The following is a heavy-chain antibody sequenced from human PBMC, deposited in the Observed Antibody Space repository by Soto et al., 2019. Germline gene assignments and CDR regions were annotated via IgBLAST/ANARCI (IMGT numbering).Heavy chain of an antibody. CDR2: VSHHGTS. J-gene: IGHJ5*02. CDR1: DGSLTEYH. Sequence: SETLSLTFFVYDGSLTEYHWSWVRQTPGKGLAWIGEVSHHGTSHYNPSLRSRVIMSLDTSKDQFSLTLPSVTAADTGTYYCASGQSSVDVFFPSPFPFDPWGPGSPVTVSS. D-gene: IGHD3-10*02. V-gene: IGHV4-34*01. CDR3: ASGQSSVDVFFPSPFPFDP.